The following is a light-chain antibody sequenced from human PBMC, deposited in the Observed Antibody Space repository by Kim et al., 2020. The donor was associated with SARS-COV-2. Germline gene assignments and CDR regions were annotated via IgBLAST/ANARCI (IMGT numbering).Light chain of an antibody. CDR2: EDN. Sequence: GKTVTISCTRSSGSIASNYVQWYQQRPGSSPTTVIHEDNQRPSGVPDRFSGSIDSSSNSASLTISGLKTEDEADYYCQSYDSSNWVFGGGTKLTVL. V-gene: IGLV6-57*01. J-gene: IGLJ3*02. CDR1: SGSIASNY. CDR3: QSYDSSNWV.